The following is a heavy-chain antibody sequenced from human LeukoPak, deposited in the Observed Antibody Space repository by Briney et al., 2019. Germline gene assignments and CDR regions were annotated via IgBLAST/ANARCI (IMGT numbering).Heavy chain of an antibody. CDR1: GGSISSGGYS. J-gene: IGHJ5*02. Sequence: PSETLSLTCAVSGGSISSGGYSWSWIRQPPGKGLEWIGYIYHSGSTYYNPSLKSRVTISVDRSKNQFSLKLSSVTAADTAVYYCARDRGLYCSSTSCSANWFDPWGQGTLVTVSS. V-gene: IGHV4-30-2*01. CDR2: IYHSGST. CDR3: ARDRGLYCSSTSCSANWFDP. D-gene: IGHD2-2*01.